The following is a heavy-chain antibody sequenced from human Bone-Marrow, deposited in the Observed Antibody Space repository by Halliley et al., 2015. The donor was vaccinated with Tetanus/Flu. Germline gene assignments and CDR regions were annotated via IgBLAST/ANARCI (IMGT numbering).Heavy chain of an antibody. CDR2: IYYSGSA. V-gene: IGHV4-61*01. CDR3: AREGSFYENLYGMAV. J-gene: IGHJ6*02. D-gene: IGHD3-22*01. CDR1: GASVWRDSSF. Sequence: LRLSCSVSGASVWRDSSFWTWIRQAPGKGLGWIGYIYYSGSASYNPSLKGRVAISVDMYRHQFSLTLNSVTAADAAVYYCAREGSFYENLYGMAVWGQGTSVSFSS.